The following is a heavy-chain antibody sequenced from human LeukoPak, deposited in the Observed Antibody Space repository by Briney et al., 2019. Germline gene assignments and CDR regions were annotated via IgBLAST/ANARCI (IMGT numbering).Heavy chain of an antibody. D-gene: IGHD3-10*02. CDR3: ARDKEDETMSSYEIFHC. CDR1: GGFIRSYY. Sequence: PSETLSLTSTFSGGFIRSYYWSWLRQPPGRGLEWIGYVYYSGSTNYNPSLKSRVTISADTSKNQFSLNLRSVTAADTAVYYCARDKEDETMSSYEIFHCCGEGAQVTVSS. V-gene: IGHV4-59*01. J-gene: IGHJ4*02. CDR2: VYYSGST.